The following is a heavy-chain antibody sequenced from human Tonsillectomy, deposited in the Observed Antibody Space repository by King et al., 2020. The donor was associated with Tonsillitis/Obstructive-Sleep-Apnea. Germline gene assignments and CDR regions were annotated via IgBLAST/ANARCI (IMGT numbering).Heavy chain of an antibody. J-gene: IGHJ4*02. V-gene: IGHV4-39*01. D-gene: IGHD3-16*01. CDR2: SYYSGST. Sequence: QLQLQESGPGLVKPSETLSLTCTVSGDSISSSRYYWGWIRQPPGKGLEWIGSSYYSGSTYYNPSLKSRVTISVDTSKNQFSLKLNSVTAADTAVYYCARHTGGGASYYFDHWGQGTLVTVSS. CDR1: GDSISSSRYY. CDR3: ARHTGGGASYYFDH.